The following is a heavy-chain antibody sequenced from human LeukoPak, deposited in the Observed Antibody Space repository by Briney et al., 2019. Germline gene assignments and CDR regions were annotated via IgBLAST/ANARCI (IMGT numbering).Heavy chain of an antibody. CDR3: ARDSYGDYELGSDY. CDR2: IWYDGSNK. V-gene: IGHV3-33*08. D-gene: IGHD4-17*01. Sequence: PGGSLRLSCAASGFTFSSYGMHWVRQAPGKGLEWVAVIWYDGSNKYYADSVKGRFTISRDNSKNTLYLQMNSLRAEDTAVYYCARDSYGDYELGSDYWGQGTPVTVSS. J-gene: IGHJ4*02. CDR1: GFTFSSYG.